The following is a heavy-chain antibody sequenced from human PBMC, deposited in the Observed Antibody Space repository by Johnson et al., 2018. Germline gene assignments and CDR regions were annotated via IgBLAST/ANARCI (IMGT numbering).Heavy chain of an antibody. D-gene: IGHD5-24*01. CDR3: ARDDRWAFDI. CDR1: GFTFSTYA. CDR2: ISYDGNNE. V-gene: IGHV3-30-3*01. Sequence: QVQLVQSGGGVVQPGRSLRLSCATSGFTFSTYAMHWVRQAPGKGLEGVALISYDGNNEYYAASVEGRFTISRENSKNTLYLQLNRLRAEDTAIYYCARDDRWAFDIWGQGTMVTVSS. J-gene: IGHJ3*02.